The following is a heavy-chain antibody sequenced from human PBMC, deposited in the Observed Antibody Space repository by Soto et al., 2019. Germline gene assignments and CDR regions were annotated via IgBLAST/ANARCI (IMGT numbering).Heavy chain of an antibody. CDR1: GFTFSSYG. CDR3: ARGLKKNYYYGMDV. CDR2: IWYDGSNK. J-gene: IGHJ6*02. Sequence: GGSLRLSCAASGFTFSSYGMHWVRQAPGKGLEWVAVIWYDGSNKYYADSVKGRFTISRDNSKNTLYLQMNSLRAEDTAVYYCARGLKKNYYYGMDVWGQGTTVTVSS. V-gene: IGHV3-33*01.